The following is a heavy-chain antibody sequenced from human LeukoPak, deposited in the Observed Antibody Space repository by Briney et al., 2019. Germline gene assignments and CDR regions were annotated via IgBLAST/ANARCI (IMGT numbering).Heavy chain of an antibody. CDR1: WFTFSGSA. V-gene: IGHV3-7*01. Sequence: PGGSLRLSCAASWFTFSGSAMHWVRQAPGKGLEWVANIKQDGSEKNYVASVKGRFTISRDNAKNSLYLQMNSLRAEDTALYYCARGRWAPFDCWGQGTLVTVSS. CDR2: IKQDGSEK. D-gene: IGHD6-13*01. CDR3: ARGRWAPFDC. J-gene: IGHJ4*02.